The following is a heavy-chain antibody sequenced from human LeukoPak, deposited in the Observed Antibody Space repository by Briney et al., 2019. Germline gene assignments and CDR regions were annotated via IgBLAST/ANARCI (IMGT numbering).Heavy chain of an antibody. D-gene: IGHD2-15*01. Sequence: ASVKVSFKASGYTFTGYYMHLVRQAPGQGLERMGWINPNSGGTNYAQKFQGRVTMTRDTSISTAYMELSRLRSDDTAVYYCAILVVAGPYNWFDPWGQGTLVTVSS. CDR1: GYTFTGYY. CDR2: INPNSGGT. V-gene: IGHV1-2*02. CDR3: AILVVAGPYNWFDP. J-gene: IGHJ5*02.